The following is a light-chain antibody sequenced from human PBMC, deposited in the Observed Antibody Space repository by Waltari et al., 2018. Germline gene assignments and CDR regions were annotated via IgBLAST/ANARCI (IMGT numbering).Light chain of an antibody. Sequence: EIVLTQSPATLSLSPGERATLSCRASHRVSRYLAWYQQRPGQAPRLLIYDASNRATGIPARFSGSGSETYFTLTISSLEPEDFAVYYCQQRSSWPLTVGGGTKVEIK. J-gene: IGKJ4*01. CDR2: DAS. V-gene: IGKV3-11*01. CDR3: QQRSSWPLT. CDR1: HRVSRY.